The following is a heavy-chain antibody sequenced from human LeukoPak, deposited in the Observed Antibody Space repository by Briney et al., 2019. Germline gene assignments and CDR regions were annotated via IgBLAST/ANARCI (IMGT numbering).Heavy chain of an antibody. CDR1: GFTFSSYG. CDR3: ARGGATLYYFDY. D-gene: IGHD1-26*01. J-gene: IGHJ4*02. CDR2: IWYDGSNK. V-gene: IGHV3-33*01. Sequence: GGSLRLSCAASGFTFSSYGMHWVRQAPGKGLEWVAVIWYDGSNKYYADSVKGRFTISRDNSKNTLYLQMNSLRAEDTAVYYCARGGATLYYFDYWGQGTLVTVS.